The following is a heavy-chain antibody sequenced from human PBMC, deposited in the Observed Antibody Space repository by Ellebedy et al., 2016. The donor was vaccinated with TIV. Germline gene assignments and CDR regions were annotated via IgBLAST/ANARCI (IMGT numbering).Heavy chain of an antibody. Sequence: GGSLRLSCAASGFTFSNAWMNWVRQAPGKGLEWVGRIKSKTDGGAADYAAPVKRRSTISRDDSKKTLYLQMNSLKTEDTAVYFCTTVYRYNYDSVWGQGTLVTVSS. D-gene: IGHD5-18*01. CDR1: GFTFSNAW. J-gene: IGHJ4*02. CDR2: IKSKTDGGAA. CDR3: TTVYRYNYDSV. V-gene: IGHV3-15*01.